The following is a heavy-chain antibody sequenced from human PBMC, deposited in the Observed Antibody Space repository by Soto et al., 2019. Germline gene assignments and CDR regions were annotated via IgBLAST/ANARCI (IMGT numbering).Heavy chain of an antibody. CDR1: GGSISSGGYY. Sequence: PSETLSLTCTVSGGSISSGGYYWSWIRQHPGKGLAWIGNIYYTGSTHYDPSLKSRITISLDTSKNQISLKLSSVTAADTAVYYCASSPVTGIYYAMDVWGQGTTVTVSS. CDR3: ASSPVTGIYYAMDV. J-gene: IGHJ6*02. CDR2: IYYTGST. V-gene: IGHV4-31*03. D-gene: IGHD6-19*01.